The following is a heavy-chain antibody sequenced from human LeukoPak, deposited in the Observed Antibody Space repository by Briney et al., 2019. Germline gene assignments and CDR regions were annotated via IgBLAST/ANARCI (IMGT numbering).Heavy chain of an antibody. CDR3: ARDIRYCSSTSCPRFDY. V-gene: IGHV1-69*04. D-gene: IGHD2-2*01. CDR1: GGTFSSYA. Sequence: GASVKVSCKASGGTFSSYAISWVRQAPGQGLEWMGRIIPILGIANYAQKFQGRVTITADKSTSTAYMELSSLRSEDTAVYYCARDIRYCSSTSCPRFDYWGQGTLVTVSS. J-gene: IGHJ4*02. CDR2: IIPILGIA.